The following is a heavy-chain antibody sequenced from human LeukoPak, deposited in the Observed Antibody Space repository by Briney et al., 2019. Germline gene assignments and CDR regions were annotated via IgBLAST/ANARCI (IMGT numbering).Heavy chain of an antibody. D-gene: IGHD4-17*01. J-gene: IGHJ4*02. CDR1: GFTFSSYS. Sequence: PGGSLRLSCAASGFTFSSYSMNWVRQAPGKGLEWVSFIRSSSSYIYYADSVKGRFTISRDNAKNSLYLQMNSLRAEDTAVYYCARDLLPTGFDYWGQGTLVTVSS. CDR3: ARDLLPTGFDY. V-gene: IGHV3-21*01. CDR2: IRSSSSYI.